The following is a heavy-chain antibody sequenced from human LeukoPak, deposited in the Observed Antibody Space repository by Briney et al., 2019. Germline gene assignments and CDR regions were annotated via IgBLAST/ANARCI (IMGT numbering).Heavy chain of an antibody. D-gene: IGHD1/OR15-1a*01. CDR1: GFTFSSYA. Sequence: PGGSLRRSCETSGFTFSSYAMSWVRQAPGKGLEWVSAISGSGGSTYYADSVKGRFTISRDNSKNTLYLQMNRLRAEDTAVYYCAKGGRTTLSPWGQGTLVTVSS. CDR3: AKGGRTTLSP. V-gene: IGHV3-23*01. CDR2: ISGSGGST. J-gene: IGHJ5*02.